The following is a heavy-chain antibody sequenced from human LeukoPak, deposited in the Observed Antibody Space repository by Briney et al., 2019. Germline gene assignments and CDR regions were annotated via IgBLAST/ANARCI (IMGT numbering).Heavy chain of an antibody. CDR1: GFTFSENN. CDR3: AKGSHDDYYDSSGHFDY. V-gene: IGHV3-30*18. D-gene: IGHD3-22*01. J-gene: IGHJ4*02. Sequence: GGSLRLSCAASGFTFSENNVHWVRQAPDKGLEWVALISNDGNSKDYADSVKGRFTLSGDNSKTTLYLQMNSLRAEDTAVYYCAKGSHDDYYDSSGHFDYWGQGTLVTVSS. CDR2: ISNDGNSK.